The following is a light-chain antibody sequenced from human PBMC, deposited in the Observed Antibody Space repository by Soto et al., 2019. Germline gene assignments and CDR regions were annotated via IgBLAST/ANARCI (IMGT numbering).Light chain of an antibody. CDR2: DAS. J-gene: IGKJ5*01. V-gene: IGKV1-9*01. CDR1: QGISSD. CDR3: QQLNTYPIT. Sequence: IQLTQSPSSLSASVGDRVTITCRASQGISSDLAWYQQKTGKAPKLLIYDASTLQSGVPSRFSGSGSGTDFTLTISSLQPEDFATYYCQQLNTYPITFGQGTRLEIK.